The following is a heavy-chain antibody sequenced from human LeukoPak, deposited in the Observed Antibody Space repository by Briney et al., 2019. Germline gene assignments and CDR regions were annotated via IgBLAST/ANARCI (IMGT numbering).Heavy chain of an antibody. CDR3: ARQDSGTYLNPLDI. CDR2: FYYTGST. Sequence: SETLPLTCIVSGGSISSYYWSWIRKPPGKGLEGIGYFYYTGSTNYNPSLKSRVAISVDTSKNQLSLKLRSVTAADTAVYYCARQDSGTYLNPLDIWGQGTVVTVSS. J-gene: IGHJ3*02. CDR1: GGSISSYY. D-gene: IGHD1-26*01. V-gene: IGHV4-59*08.